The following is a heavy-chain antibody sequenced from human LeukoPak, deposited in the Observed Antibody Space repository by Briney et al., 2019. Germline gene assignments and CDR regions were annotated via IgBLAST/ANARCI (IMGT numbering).Heavy chain of an antibody. CDR1: GYTFTSYY. Sequence: ASVKVSCKASGYTFTSYYMHWVRQAPGQGLKGMGILNPSGGSTSYAQKFQGRVTMTRDTSTSTVYMELSSLRSEDTAVYYCARACSPGGSCFYNWFDPWGQGTLVTVSS. CDR2: LNPSGGST. J-gene: IGHJ5*02. CDR3: ARACSPGGSCFYNWFDP. V-gene: IGHV1-46*01. D-gene: IGHD2-15*01.